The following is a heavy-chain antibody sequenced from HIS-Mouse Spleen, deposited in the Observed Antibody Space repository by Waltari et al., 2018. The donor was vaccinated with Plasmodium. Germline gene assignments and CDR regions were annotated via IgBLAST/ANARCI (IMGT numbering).Heavy chain of an antibody. CDR2: IYYSGST. Sequence: QLQLQESGPGLVKPSETLSPTCPVPGCSISSRSYYRGTIRQPPGKGLEWNGSIYYSGSTYYNPSLKSRVTISVDTSKNQFSLKLSSVTAADTAVYYCARGLYSSSSNWFDPWGQGTLVTVSS. V-gene: IGHV4-39*07. J-gene: IGHJ5*02. CDR1: GCSISSRSYY. CDR3: ARGLYSSSSNWFDP. D-gene: IGHD6-6*01.